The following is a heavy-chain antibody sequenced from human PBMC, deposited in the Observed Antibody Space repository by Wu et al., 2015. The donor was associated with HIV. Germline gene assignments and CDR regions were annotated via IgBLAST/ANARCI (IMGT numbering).Heavy chain of an antibody. Sequence: QVQLQESGPGLVKPSETLSLTCTVSGGSISSYYWSWIRQPPGKGLEWIGYIYYSGSTNYNPSLKSRVTISVDTSKNQFSLKLSSVTAADTAVYYCARARDYYDSSGYYRDAFDIWGQGTMVTVSS. CDR3: ARARDYYDSSGYYRDAFDI. CDR2: IYYSGST. CDR1: GGSISSYY. D-gene: IGHD3-22*01. J-gene: IGHJ3*02. V-gene: IGHV4-59*01.